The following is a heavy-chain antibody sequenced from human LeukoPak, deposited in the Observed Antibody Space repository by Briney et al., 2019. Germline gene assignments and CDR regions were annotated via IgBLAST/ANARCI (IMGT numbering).Heavy chain of an antibody. V-gene: IGHV3-20*04. Sequence: GGSLRLSCAASGFTFDDYGMSWVRQAPGKGLEWVSGINWNGGSTGYADSVEGRFTISRDNAKNSLYLQMNSLRAEDTALYYCARGGCSGGSCYYYFDYWGQGTLVTVSS. D-gene: IGHD2-15*01. J-gene: IGHJ4*02. CDR1: GFTFDDYG. CDR2: INWNGGST. CDR3: ARGGCSGGSCYYYFDY.